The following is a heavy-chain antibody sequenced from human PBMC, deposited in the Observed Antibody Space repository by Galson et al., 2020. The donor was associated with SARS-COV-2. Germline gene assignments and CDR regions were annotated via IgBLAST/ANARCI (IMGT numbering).Heavy chain of an antibody. Sequence: ASVKVSCKTSGYSFTGYYIHWVRQAPGQGPEWMGRINPNHGDTNYAQRFQGRVTMTGDTSISTAYLELSGMKSDDTAVYYCATSLESSGWGYFFDFWGQVTLVTVSS. D-gene: IGHD3-22*01. CDR3: ATSLESSGWGYFFDF. V-gene: IGHV1-2*06. J-gene: IGHJ4*02. CDR2: INPNHGDT. CDR1: GYSFTGYY.